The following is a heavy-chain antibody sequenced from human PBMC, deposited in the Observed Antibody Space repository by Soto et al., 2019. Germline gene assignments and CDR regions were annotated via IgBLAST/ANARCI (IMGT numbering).Heavy chain of an antibody. D-gene: IGHD4-17*01. J-gene: IGHJ4*02. CDR2: IYYTGST. Sequence: QVQLQESGPGLVKPSQTLSLTCAVSGVSISNDVYYWTWVRQHPGKGLEWIGYIYYTGSTYYNPSLTSRVSMSVDTSKNQFSLELSSVTAADTAVYYCARQEYGDFVVLDFWGQATLVTVSS. CDR1: GVSISNDVYY. V-gene: IGHV4-31*11. CDR3: ARQEYGDFVVLDF.